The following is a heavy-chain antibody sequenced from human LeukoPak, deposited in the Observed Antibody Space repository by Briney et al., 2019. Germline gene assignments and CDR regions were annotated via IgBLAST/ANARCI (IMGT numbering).Heavy chain of an antibody. Sequence: SETLSLTCTVSGGSVSSGSYYWSWIRQPPGKGLEWIGYIYYSGSTNYNPSLKSRVTISVDTSKNQFSLKLSSVTAADTAVYYCARTRSTSPRSSMDVWGQGTTVTVSS. CDR1: GGSVSSGSYY. CDR3: ARTRSTSPRSSMDV. D-gene: IGHD2-2*01. J-gene: IGHJ6*02. CDR2: IYYSGST. V-gene: IGHV4-61*01.